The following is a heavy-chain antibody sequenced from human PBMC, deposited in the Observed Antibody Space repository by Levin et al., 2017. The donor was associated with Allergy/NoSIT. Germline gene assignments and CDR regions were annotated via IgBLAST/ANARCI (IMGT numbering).Heavy chain of an antibody. CDR1: GGSISRDTYY. V-gene: IGHV4-61*02. J-gene: IGHJ3*02. CDR2: ISTSGGT. Sequence: SETLSLTCTVSGGSISRDTYYWSWIRQPAGKGLEWIGRISTSGGTNYNPSLKSRVTISVDTSKNQFSLKLSSVTAADTAVYYCARDRYFDWSDIWGQGTLVTVSS. CDR3: ARDRYFDWSDI. D-gene: IGHD3-9*01.